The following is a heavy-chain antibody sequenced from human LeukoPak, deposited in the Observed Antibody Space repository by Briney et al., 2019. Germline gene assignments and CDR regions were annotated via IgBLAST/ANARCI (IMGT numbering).Heavy chain of an antibody. Sequence: ASVKVSCKASGYTFTSYAMHWVRQAPGQRLEWMGWINAGNGNTKYSQKFQGRVTMTRDTSTSTVYMELSSLRSEDTAVYYCARGRIYYGSGVRDYCYYGMDVWGQGTTVTVSS. V-gene: IGHV1-3*01. CDR2: INAGNGNT. J-gene: IGHJ6*02. CDR3: ARGRIYYGSGVRDYCYYGMDV. D-gene: IGHD3-10*01. CDR1: GYTFTSYA.